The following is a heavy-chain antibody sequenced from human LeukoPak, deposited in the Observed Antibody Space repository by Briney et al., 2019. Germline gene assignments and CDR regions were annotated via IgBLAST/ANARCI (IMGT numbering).Heavy chain of an antibody. CDR1: GGSISSSSYY. CDR3: ARSDYDFWSGYYIPHFDY. Sequence: SETLSLTCTVSGGSISSSSYYWCWIRQPPGKGLEWIGSIYYSGSTYYNPSLKSRVTVSVDTSKNQFSLKLSSVTAADTAVYYCARSDYDFWSGYYIPHFDYWGQETLVTVSS. D-gene: IGHD3-3*01. J-gene: IGHJ4*02. V-gene: IGHV4-39*07. CDR2: IYYSGST.